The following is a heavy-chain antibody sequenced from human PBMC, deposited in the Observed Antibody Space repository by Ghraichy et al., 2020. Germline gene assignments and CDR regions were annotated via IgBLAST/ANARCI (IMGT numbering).Heavy chain of an antibody. CDR1: GFTFSNND. J-gene: IGHJ4*02. Sequence: GESLNISCAASGFTFSNNDMNWVRQAPGMGLEWVSLISSSGGSAYYPDSVKGRFTISRDNSKNTLYLQMNSLRAEDTAVYYCLKGYGSDWGQGTLVTVSS. V-gene: IGHV3-23*01. CDR2: ISSSGGSA. CDR3: LKGYGSD. D-gene: IGHD3-10*01.